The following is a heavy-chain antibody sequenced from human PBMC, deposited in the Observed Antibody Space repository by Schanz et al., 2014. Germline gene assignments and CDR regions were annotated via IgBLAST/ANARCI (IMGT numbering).Heavy chain of an antibody. Sequence: QVQLVQSGAEVKKPGASVKVSCKASGYIFTSYDINWVRQTTGQGLEWMGRMNPNSGNTAYAQKFQGRVTMTRNTSITTAYMELSSLRSEDTAVFFCARENTAVAGMPRVMDVWGQGTTVTVTS. J-gene: IGHJ6*02. V-gene: IGHV1-8*01. CDR3: ARENTAVAGMPRVMDV. D-gene: IGHD6-19*01. CDR2: MNPNSGNT. CDR1: GYIFTSYD.